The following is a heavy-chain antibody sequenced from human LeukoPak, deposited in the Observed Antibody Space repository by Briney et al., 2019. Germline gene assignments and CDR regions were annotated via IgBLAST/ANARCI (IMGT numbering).Heavy chain of an antibody. D-gene: IGHD3-10*01. J-gene: IGHJ4*02. CDR3: ARSLNDYYGSGSPSPFDY. Sequence: SETLSLTCAVYGGSFSGYYWSWIRQPPGKGLEWIGEINHSGSTNYNPSLKSRVTISVDTSKSQFSLKLSSVTAADTAVYYCARSLNDYYGSGSPSPFDYWGQGTLVTVSS. V-gene: IGHV4-34*01. CDR2: INHSGST. CDR1: GGSFSGYY.